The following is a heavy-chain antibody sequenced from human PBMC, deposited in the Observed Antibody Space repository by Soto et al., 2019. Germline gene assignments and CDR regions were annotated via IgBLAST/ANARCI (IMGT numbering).Heavy chain of an antibody. V-gene: IGHV1-69*12. Sequence: QVQLVQSGAEVKKPGSSVKVSCKASGGTFSSYAISWVRQASGQGLEWMGGIIPIFGTANYAQKFQGRVTITADESTSTAYMELSSLRSEDTAVYYCATHFRPMIVVVIDYISWGQGTLVTVSS. CDR2: IIPIFGTA. CDR1: GGTFSSYA. J-gene: IGHJ4*02. CDR3: ATHFRPMIVVVIDYIS. D-gene: IGHD3-22*01.